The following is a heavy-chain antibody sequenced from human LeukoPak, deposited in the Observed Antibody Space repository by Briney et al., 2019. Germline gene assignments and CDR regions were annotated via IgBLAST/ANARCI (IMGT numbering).Heavy chain of an antibody. D-gene: IGHD3-10*01. V-gene: IGHV1-2*02. CDR3: ARDNHYYGSGSYDAFDI. CDR1: GYTFTGYY. CDR2: INPNSGGT. J-gene: IGHJ3*02. Sequence: GASVKVSCKASGYTFTGYYMHWVRQAPGQGLEWMGWINPNSGGTNYAQKFQGRVTMTRDTSISTAYVELSRLRSDDTAVYYCARDNHYYGSGSYDAFDIWGQGTMVTVSS.